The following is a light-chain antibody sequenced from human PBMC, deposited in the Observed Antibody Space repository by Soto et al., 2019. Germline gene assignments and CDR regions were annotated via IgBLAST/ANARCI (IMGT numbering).Light chain of an antibody. CDR3: QQYGESPPLN. CDR2: GTS. Sequence: ENGLTQSPGTLSLSPGERATLSCSASQSVSSSYLAWYQQKPGQAPRLLIYGTSSRATGVPDRFSGSGSGTDFTLTISRLEPEDFAVYFCQQYGESPPLNFGGGTKVEI. J-gene: IGKJ4*01. CDR1: QSVSSSY. V-gene: IGKV3-20*01.